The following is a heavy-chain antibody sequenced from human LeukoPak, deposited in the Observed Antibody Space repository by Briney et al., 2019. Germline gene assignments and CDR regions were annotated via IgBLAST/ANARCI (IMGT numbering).Heavy chain of an antibody. CDR1: GGSFSGYY. D-gene: IGHD2-21*01. V-gene: IGHV3-74*01. Sequence: ETLSLTCAVYGGSFSGYYWSWIRQPPGKGLEWVSRINSDGSSTTYADSVKGRFTISRDNAKNTLYLQMNSLRAEDTAVHYCARDGVEFYNWFDPWGQGTLVTVSS. J-gene: IGHJ5*02. CDR2: INSDGSST. CDR3: ARDGVEFYNWFDP.